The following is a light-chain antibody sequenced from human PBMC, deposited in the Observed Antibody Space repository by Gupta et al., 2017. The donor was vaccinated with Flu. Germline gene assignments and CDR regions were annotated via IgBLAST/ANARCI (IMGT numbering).Light chain of an antibody. CDR2: GAS. CDR3: QQYGSSPRT. CDR1: QSVSSSY. J-gene: IGKJ1*01. Sequence: EIVLTHSPGTLSLSPGERATLSCRASQSVSSSYLAWYQQKPGQAPRPLIYGASSRATGIPDRFSGSGSGTDFTLTISRLEPEDFAVYYCQQYGSSPRTFGQGTKVEIK. V-gene: IGKV3-20*01.